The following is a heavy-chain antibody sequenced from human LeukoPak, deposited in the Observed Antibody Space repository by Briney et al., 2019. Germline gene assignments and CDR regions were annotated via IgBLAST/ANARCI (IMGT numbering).Heavy chain of an antibody. V-gene: IGHV1-18*01. D-gene: IGHD6-19*01. CDR1: GYTFSSYG. CDR3: ARYAQDTNGWYYFDY. J-gene: IGHJ4*02. CDR2: ISAYNGNT. Sequence: ASVKVSCKASGYTFSSYGISWVRQAPGQGLEWMGWISAYNGNTNYAQKLQGRVTMTTDTSTSTAYMELRSLRSDDTAVYYCARYAQDTNGWYYFDYWGQGTLVTVSS.